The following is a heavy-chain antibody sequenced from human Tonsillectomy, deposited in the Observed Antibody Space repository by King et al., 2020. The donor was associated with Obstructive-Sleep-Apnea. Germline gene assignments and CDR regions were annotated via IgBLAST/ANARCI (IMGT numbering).Heavy chain of an antibody. CDR2: ISAYNGNT. J-gene: IGHJ4*02. CDR1: GYTFTSYG. CDR3: ARDRADYYDSSGYYDY. Sequence: VQLVESGAEVKKPGASVKVSCKASGYTFTSYGISWVRQAPGQGLELMGWISAYNGNTNYAQKLQGRDTMTTDTSTSTAYMELRSLRSDDTAVYYCARDRADYYDSSGYYDYWGQGTLVTVSS. V-gene: IGHV1-18*01. D-gene: IGHD3-22*01.